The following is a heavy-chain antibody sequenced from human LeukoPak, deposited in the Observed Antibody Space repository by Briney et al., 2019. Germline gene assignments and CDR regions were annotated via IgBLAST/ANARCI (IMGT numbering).Heavy chain of an antibody. CDR1: GGSFSGCY. D-gene: IGHD6-6*01. Sequence: SETLSLTCVVYGGSFSGCYWSWIRQPPGKGLEWIGEINHSGSTNYNPSLKSRVTISVDTSKNQFSLKLSSVTAADTAVYYCARGSSSYRQFDYWGQGTLVTVSS. V-gene: IGHV4-34*01. CDR3: ARGSSSYRQFDY. J-gene: IGHJ4*02. CDR2: INHSGST.